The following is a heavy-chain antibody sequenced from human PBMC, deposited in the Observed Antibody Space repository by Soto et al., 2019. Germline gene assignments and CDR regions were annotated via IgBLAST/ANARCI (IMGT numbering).Heavy chain of an antibody. Sequence: EVQLVESGGGLVQPGGSLRLSCAASGFTFSNYWMHLVRQAPGKGLVWVSRIPRDGTGTMYADSVKGRFTISRDNAKKTRYLQMNCLRAEDTAVYYCAREGRTGGSDYWGQGTLFTVSS. CDR3: AREGRTGGSDY. CDR1: GFTFSNYW. CDR2: IPRDGTGT. D-gene: IGHD7-27*01. J-gene: IGHJ4*02. V-gene: IGHV3-74*03.